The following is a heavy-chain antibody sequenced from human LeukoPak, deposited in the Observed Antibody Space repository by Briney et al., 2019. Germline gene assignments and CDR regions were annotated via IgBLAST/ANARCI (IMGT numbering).Heavy chain of an antibody. CDR3: AKSAPKGIVVVPAAPYFDY. Sequence: GGSLRLSCAASGFTFSSYSMNWVRQAPGKGLEWVSSISSSSSYIYYADSVKGRFTISRDNAKNSLYLQMNSLRAEDTAVYYCAKSAPKGIVVVPAAPYFDYWGQGTLVTVSS. J-gene: IGHJ4*02. V-gene: IGHV3-21*04. CDR2: ISSSSSYI. CDR1: GFTFSSYS. D-gene: IGHD2-2*01.